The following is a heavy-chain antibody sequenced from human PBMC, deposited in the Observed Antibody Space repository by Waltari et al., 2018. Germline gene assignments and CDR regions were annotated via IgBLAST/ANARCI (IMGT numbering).Heavy chain of an antibody. Sequence: EVQLVESGGGLVKPGGSLRLSCAASGFTFSSYSMNWVRQAPGKGLGWVSSISSSSSYIYYADSVKGRFTISRDNAKNSLYLQMNSLRAEDTAVYYCARDRREGQQLPTYWGQGTLVTVSS. J-gene: IGHJ4*02. CDR3: ARDRREGQQLPTY. V-gene: IGHV3-21*01. CDR1: GFTFSSYS. CDR2: ISSSSSYI. D-gene: IGHD6-13*01.